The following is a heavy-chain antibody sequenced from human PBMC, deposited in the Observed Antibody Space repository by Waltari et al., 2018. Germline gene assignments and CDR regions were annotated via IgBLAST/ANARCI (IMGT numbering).Heavy chain of an antibody. CDR1: GYSISSGYY. V-gene: IGHV4-38-2*02. CDR3: ARDREYYYDSSGYYYVY. CDR2: IHHSGST. J-gene: IGHJ4*02. D-gene: IGHD3-22*01. Sequence: QVQLQESGPGLVKPSETLSLTCAVSGYSISSGYYWGWIRQPPGKGLEWIGSIHHSGSTYYNPSLKSRVTISVDTSKNQFSLKLSSVTAADTAVYYCARDREYYYDSSGYYYVYWGQGTLVTVSS.